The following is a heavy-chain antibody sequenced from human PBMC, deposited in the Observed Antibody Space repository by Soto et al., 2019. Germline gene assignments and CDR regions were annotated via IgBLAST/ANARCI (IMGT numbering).Heavy chain of an antibody. CDR1: GASVRSYH. D-gene: IGHD1-1*01. V-gene: IGHV4-4*07. CDR3: AKDRSTMRWFDP. CDR2: IQMSGTT. Sequence: LSLTCAVSGASVRSYHWSWIRQAAGKGPEWIGRIQMSGTTNYNPSPKTRVTMSLDTSKNEVSLRMTSVTAANTAVYFCAKDRSTMRWFDPWGQGILVPVSS. J-gene: IGHJ5*02.